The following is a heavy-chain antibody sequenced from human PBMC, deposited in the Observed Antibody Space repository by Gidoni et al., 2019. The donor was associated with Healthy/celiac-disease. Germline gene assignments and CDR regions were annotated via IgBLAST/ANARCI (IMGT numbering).Heavy chain of an antibody. CDR2: FNPNSGGT. D-gene: IGHD3-16*02. Sequence: QVQLVQSGAEVKKPGASVKVSCKASGYTVTGYYMHWVRQAPGQGLEWMGWFNPNSGGTNYAQKFQGWVTMTRDTSISTAYMELSRLRSADTAVYYCARGEEYYDYVWGSYRYGFDYWGQGTLVTVSS. CDR3: ARGEEYYDYVWGSYRYGFDY. J-gene: IGHJ4*02. V-gene: IGHV1-2*04. CDR1: GYTVTGYY.